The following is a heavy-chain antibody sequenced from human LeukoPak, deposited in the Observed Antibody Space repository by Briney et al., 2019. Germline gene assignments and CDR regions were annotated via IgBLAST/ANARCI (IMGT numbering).Heavy chain of an antibody. CDR1: GFTFSSYS. J-gene: IGHJ6*03. Sequence: PGGSLSLSCAASGFTFSSYSMNWVRQAPGKGLEWVSYISSSSSIIYHADSVKGRFTISSDNAKISLNLQMNSLRAEDTAVYYCARSTRCYYLYYMDVWGKGTTVTVSS. CDR3: ARSTRCYYLYYMDV. V-gene: IGHV3-48*04. CDR2: ISSSSSII.